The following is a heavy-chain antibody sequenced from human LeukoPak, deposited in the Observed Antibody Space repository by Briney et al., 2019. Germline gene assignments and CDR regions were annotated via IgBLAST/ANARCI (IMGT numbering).Heavy chain of an antibody. CDR1: GFTFSSYG. V-gene: IGHV3-30*18. J-gene: IGHJ4*02. Sequence: GRSLRLSCAASGFTFSSYGVHWARQAPGKGLEWVAVISYDGSNKYYADSVKGRFTISRDNSKNTLYLQMNSLRAEDTAVYYCAKDPSRIAVAGLIDYWGQGTLVTVSS. CDR3: AKDPSRIAVAGLIDY. CDR2: ISYDGSNK. D-gene: IGHD6-19*01.